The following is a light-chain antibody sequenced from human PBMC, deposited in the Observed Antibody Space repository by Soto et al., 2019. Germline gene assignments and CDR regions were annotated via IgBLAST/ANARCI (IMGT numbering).Light chain of an antibody. J-gene: IGKJ4*01. Sequence: EIVFTQAPGTLSFSPGERATLSCRASQSVSSSYLAWYQQKPGQAPRLLIYGASSRATGIPDRFSGSGSGTDFTLTISRLEPEDFAVYHCQQYGSSSLTFGGGTKVDIK. V-gene: IGKV3-20*01. CDR2: GAS. CDR3: QQYGSSSLT. CDR1: QSVSSSY.